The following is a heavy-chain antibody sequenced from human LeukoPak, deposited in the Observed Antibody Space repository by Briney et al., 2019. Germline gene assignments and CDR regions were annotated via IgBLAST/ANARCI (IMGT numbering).Heavy chain of an antibody. CDR3: ARLGRDGYNPPFDY. V-gene: IGHV4-38-2*01. CDR1: AYSISSGYY. D-gene: IGHD5-24*01. CDR2: IYHSGST. J-gene: IGHJ4*02. Sequence: PSETLSLTCAVSAYSISSGYYWGWIRQPPGKGLEWIGSIYHSGSTYYNPSLKSRVSISVDTSKNLFSLKLSSVTAADTAVYYCARLGRDGYNPPFDYWGQGTLVTVSS.